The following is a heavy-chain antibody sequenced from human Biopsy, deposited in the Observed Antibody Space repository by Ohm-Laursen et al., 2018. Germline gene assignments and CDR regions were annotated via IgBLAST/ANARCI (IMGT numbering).Heavy chain of an antibody. V-gene: IGHV4-59*01. CDR2: VYYTGST. CDR3: ARDRGYYSDRTVPGYFDL. D-gene: IGHD3-22*01. Sequence: PGTLSLTCTVSGDSISSYYWSWIRQPPGKGLQWIGYVYYTGSTDYNPSLQSRVTISVDTSKNHFSLRLRSVTPADTAIYYCARDRGYYSDRTVPGYFDLWAVAPWSLSPQ. J-gene: IGHJ2*01. CDR1: GDSISSYY.